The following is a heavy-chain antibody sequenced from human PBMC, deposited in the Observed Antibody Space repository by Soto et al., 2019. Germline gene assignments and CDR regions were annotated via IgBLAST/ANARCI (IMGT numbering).Heavy chain of an antibody. Sequence: ASVKVSCRASGYSFTSLDINWVRQTAGQGLEWMGWMQPSTGRTGYAQKFQGRVTMTRDTSINTAYMELTTLTSDDTAFYYCARGVSAGVDYWGQGTLVTVSS. V-gene: IGHV1-8*01. J-gene: IGHJ4*02. CDR1: GYSFTSLD. CDR3: ARGVSAGVDY. D-gene: IGHD1-26*01. CDR2: MQPSTGRT.